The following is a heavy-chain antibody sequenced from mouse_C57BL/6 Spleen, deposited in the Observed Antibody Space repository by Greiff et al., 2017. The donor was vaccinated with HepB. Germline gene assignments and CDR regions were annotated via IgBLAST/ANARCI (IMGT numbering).Heavy chain of an antibody. Sequence: QVHVKQSGPGLVQPSQSLSITCTVSGFSLTSYGVHWVRQSPGKGLEWLGVIWSGGSTDYNAAFISRLSISKDNSKSQVFFKMNSLQADDTAIYYCARKVGSSYVSYAMDYWGQGTSVTVSS. CDR1: GFSLTSYG. V-gene: IGHV2-2*01. J-gene: IGHJ4*01. CDR3: ARKVGSSYVSYAMDY. D-gene: IGHD1-1*01. CDR2: IWSGGST.